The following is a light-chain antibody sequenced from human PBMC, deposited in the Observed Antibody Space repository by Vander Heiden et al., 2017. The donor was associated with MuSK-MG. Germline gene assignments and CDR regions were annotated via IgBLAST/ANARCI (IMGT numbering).Light chain of an antibody. Sequence: SSQLTQDPAGSVALGQTVRITCQGNSLRSYSASWYQQKPGQAPLLVIYGKNNRPSGIPDRFSGSRSGNTAFLTITGAQAEDEAAYYCHSRDSSGNHYVVFGGGTYLTVL. CDR1: SLRSYS. V-gene: IGLV3-19*01. J-gene: IGLJ2*01. CDR2: GKN. CDR3: HSRDSSGNHYVV.